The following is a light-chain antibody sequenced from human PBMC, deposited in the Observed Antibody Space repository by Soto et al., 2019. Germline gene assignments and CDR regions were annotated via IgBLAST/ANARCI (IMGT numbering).Light chain of an antibody. CDR2: DVT. CDR1: SSDVGGYNF. CDR3: SSYTSISTYV. J-gene: IGLJ1*01. V-gene: IGLV2-14*01. Sequence: QSALTQPASVSGSPGQSITISCTGTSSDVGGYNFVSWYQQHPDKAPKLMIYDVTNRPSGVPNRFSGSKSGNTASLTISGLQAEDEADYYCSSYTSISTYVFGTGTKLTVL.